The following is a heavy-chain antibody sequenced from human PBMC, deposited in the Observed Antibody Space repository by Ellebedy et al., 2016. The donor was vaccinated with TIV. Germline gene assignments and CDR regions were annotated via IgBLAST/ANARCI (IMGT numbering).Heavy chain of an antibody. Sequence: ASVKVSCXASGYTFTSYGISWVRQAPGQGLEWMGWISAYNGNTNYAQKLQGRVTMTTDTSTSTAYMELRSLRSDDTAVYYCARGVYGDYHDVGDAFDIWGQGTMVTVSS. CDR2: ISAYNGNT. V-gene: IGHV1-18*01. CDR1: GYTFTSYG. J-gene: IGHJ3*02. CDR3: ARGVYGDYHDVGDAFDI. D-gene: IGHD4-17*01.